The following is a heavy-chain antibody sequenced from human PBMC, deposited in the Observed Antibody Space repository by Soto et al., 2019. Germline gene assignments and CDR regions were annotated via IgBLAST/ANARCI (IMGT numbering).Heavy chain of an antibody. CDR3: ARGYSSGWYGGNWFDP. D-gene: IGHD6-19*01. V-gene: IGHV1-3*01. CDR2: INAGNGNT. J-gene: IGHJ5*02. Sequence: ASVKVSCKASGYTFTSYAMHWVRQAPGQRLEWMGWINAGNGNTKYSQKFQGRVTITRDTSASTAYMELSSLRSEDTAVYYCARGYSSGWYGGNWFDPWGQGTLVTVSS. CDR1: GYTFTSYA.